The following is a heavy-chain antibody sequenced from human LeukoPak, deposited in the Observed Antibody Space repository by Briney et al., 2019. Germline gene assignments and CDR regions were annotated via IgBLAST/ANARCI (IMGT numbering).Heavy chain of an antibody. CDR3: GSRRTAMFGVIKGPIDY. V-gene: IGHV4-38-2*02. Sequence: SETLSLTCTVSGYSISSAYYWGWIRQPPGKGLEWIGSIYHSESTYYNASLKSRVTISVDTSKNHVSLKLTSVTAADTAVYYCGSRRTAMFGVIKGPIDYWGQGTLVTVSS. J-gene: IGHJ4*02. CDR1: GYSISSAYY. CDR2: IYHSEST. D-gene: IGHD3-3*01.